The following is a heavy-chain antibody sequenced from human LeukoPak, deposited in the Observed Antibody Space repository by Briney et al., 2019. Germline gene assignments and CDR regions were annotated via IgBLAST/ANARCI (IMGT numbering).Heavy chain of an antibody. CDR3: FYYYYGMDV. Sequence: GGSLRLSCAASGITFSSYSMNWVRQAPGKGLEWVSYISGSGSTIYYADSVKGRFTISRDNAKNSLYLQMNSLRDEDTAVYYCFYYYYGMDVWGQGTTVTVSS. J-gene: IGHJ6*02. CDR1: GITFSSYS. CDR2: ISGSGSTI. V-gene: IGHV3-48*02.